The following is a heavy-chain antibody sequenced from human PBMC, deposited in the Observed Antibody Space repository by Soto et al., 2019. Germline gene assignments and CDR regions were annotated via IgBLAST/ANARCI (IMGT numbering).Heavy chain of an antibody. Sequence: SETLSLTCTVSGGSVSSGSYYWSWIRQPPGKGLEWIGYIYYSGSTNYNPSLKSRVTISVDTSKNQFSLKLSSVTAADTAVYYCARERAVDSGYVSPTQNGMDVWGQGTTVTVSS. D-gene: IGHD6-13*01. CDR1: GGSVSSGSYY. CDR2: IYYSGST. CDR3: ARERAVDSGYVSPTQNGMDV. V-gene: IGHV4-61*01. J-gene: IGHJ6*02.